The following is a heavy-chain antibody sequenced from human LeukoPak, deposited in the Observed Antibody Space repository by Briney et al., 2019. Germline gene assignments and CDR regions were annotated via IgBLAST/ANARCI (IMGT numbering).Heavy chain of an antibody. CDR2: INSDGSGT. J-gene: IGHJ4*02. Sequence: SGGSLRLSCAASGFTFSSYWMHWVRQVPGKGLVWVSRINSDGSGTTYADSVKGRFTISRDNPKNTLCLQMNSLRAEDTAVYYCARETDSSGYYIDYWGQGTLVTVSS. V-gene: IGHV3-74*01. CDR3: ARETDSSGYYIDY. CDR1: GFTFSSYW. D-gene: IGHD3-22*01.